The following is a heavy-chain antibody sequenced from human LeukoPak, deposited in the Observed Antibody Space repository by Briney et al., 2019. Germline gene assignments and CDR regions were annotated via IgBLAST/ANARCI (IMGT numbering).Heavy chain of an antibody. D-gene: IGHD3-10*01. V-gene: IGHV3-21*01. CDR1: GFTFNTYS. J-gene: IGHJ5*02. Sequence: PGGSLRLSCAASGFTFNTYSMNWVRQAPGKGLEWVSSITSSGTYIFYADSVKGRFTISRDNAKNSLYLQMNSLRAEDTAVYYCARAPKPTGAYYYGSGSYSVPFDPWGQGTLVTVSS. CDR3: ARAPKPTGAYYYGSGSYSVPFDP. CDR2: ITSSGTYI.